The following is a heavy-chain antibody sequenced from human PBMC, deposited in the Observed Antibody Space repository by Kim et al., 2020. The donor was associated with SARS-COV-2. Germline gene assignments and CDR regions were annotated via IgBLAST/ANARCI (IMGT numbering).Heavy chain of an antibody. CDR2: ISAYNGKT. Sequence: ASVKVSCKASGYTFTTYGISWVRQAPGQGLEWMGWISAYNGKTNYAQKFQGRVSMTTDTSTSTAYMELRSLRSDDTAVYYCGRGRYYYGSGSYYSDYWGQGSLVTVSS. CDR3: GRGRYYYGSGSYYSDY. CDR1: GYTFTTYG. V-gene: IGHV1-18*01. D-gene: IGHD3-10*01. J-gene: IGHJ4*02.